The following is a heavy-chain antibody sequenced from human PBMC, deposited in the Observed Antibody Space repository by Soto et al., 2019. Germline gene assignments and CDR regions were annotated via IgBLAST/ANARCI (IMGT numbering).Heavy chain of an antibody. Sequence: ASVKVSCKASGGTFSSYAISWVRQAPGQGLEWMGGIIPIFGTANYAQKFQGRFTITADESTSTAYMELSSLRSEDTAVYYCARVGGYSGYDYAFDIWGQGTMVTVSS. CDR3: ARVGGYSGYDYAFDI. J-gene: IGHJ3*02. V-gene: IGHV1-69*13. D-gene: IGHD5-12*01. CDR1: GGTFSSYA. CDR2: IIPIFGTA.